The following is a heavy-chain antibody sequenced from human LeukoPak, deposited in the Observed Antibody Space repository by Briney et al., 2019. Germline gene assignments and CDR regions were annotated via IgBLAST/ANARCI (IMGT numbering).Heavy chain of an antibody. CDR2: IYYSGST. V-gene: IGHV4-34*09. J-gene: IGHJ5*02. Sequence: SETLSLTCAVYGGSFSGYYWSWIRQPPGKGLEWIGYIYYSGSTYYNPSLKSRVTISVDTSKNQFSLKLSSVTAADTAVYYCARDGQLSGYQNWFDPWGQGTLVTVSS. CDR3: ARDGQLSGYQNWFDP. D-gene: IGHD3-22*01. CDR1: GGSFSGYY.